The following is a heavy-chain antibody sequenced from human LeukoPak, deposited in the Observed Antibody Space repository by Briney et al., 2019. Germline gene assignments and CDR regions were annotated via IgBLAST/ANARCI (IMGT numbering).Heavy chain of an antibody. CDR1: GGSISGSYY. CDR3: ARAPWAYGNYVHAFDI. Sequence: PSETLSLTCTVSGGSISGSYYWGWIRQPPGKGLEWIGSIYYSGRIYYNASLKSRVTISGDTSKNHFSLKLTSVTAADTAVYYCARAPWAYGNYVHAFDIWGHGTMVTVSS. V-gene: IGHV4-39*07. J-gene: IGHJ3*02. D-gene: IGHD4-11*01. CDR2: IYYSGRI.